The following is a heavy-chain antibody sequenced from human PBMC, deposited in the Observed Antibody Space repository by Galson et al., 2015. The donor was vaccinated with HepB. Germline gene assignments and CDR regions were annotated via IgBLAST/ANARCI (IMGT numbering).Heavy chain of an antibody. D-gene: IGHD3-22*01. CDR1: GYPFTSYG. Sequence: SVKVSCKASGYPFTSYGISWVRQAPGQGLEWMGWISAYNGNTNYAQKLQGRVTMTTDTSTSTAYMELRSLRSDDTAVYYCARGPYYYDSSDYYFDYWGQGTLVTVSS. V-gene: IGHV1-18*04. CDR2: ISAYNGNT. J-gene: IGHJ4*02. CDR3: ARGPYYYDSSDYYFDY.